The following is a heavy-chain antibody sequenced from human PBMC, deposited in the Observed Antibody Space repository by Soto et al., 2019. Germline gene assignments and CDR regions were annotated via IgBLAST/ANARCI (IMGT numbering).Heavy chain of an antibody. V-gene: IGHV4-39*01. CDR3: ARPGYSSGWYYFDY. CDR2: IYYSGST. D-gene: IGHD6-19*01. J-gene: IGHJ4*02. CDR1: GGSTSSSSYY. Sequence: SETLSLTCTVSGGSTSSSSYYWGWIRQPPGKGLEWIGSIYYSGSTYYNPSLKSRVTISVDTSKNQFSLKLSSVTAADTAVYYCARPGYSSGWYYFDYWGQGTLVTVSS.